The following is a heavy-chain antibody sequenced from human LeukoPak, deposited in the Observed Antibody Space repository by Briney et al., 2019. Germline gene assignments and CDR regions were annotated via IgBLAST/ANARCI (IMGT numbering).Heavy chain of an antibody. CDR2: MNPNSGNT. D-gene: IGHD3-16*01. Sequence: ASVKVSCKASGYTFFSYDINWVRQATGQGLEWMGWMNPNSGNTGYAQRFQGRVTMTRDTSISTAYMELSSLRSEDTAVYYCARSGAEITRLYDYWGQGTLVTVSS. CDR1: GYTFFSYD. CDR3: ARSGAEITRLYDY. V-gene: IGHV1-8*01. J-gene: IGHJ4*02.